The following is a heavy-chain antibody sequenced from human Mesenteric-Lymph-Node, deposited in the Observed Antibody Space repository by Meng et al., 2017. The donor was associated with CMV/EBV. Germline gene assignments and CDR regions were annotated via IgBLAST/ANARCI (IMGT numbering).Heavy chain of an antibody. CDR2: IIPIFGTA. V-gene: IGHV1-69*05. CDR1: GGTFSSYA. CDR3: ARVSDYDILTGFPRGFGMDV. J-gene: IGHJ6*02. D-gene: IGHD3-9*01. Sequence: SVKVSCKASGGTFSSYAISWVRQAPGQGLEWMGGIIPIFGTANYAQKFQGRVTITTDESTSTAYMELSSLRSEDTAVYYCARVSDYDILTGFPRGFGMDVWGQGTTVTVSS.